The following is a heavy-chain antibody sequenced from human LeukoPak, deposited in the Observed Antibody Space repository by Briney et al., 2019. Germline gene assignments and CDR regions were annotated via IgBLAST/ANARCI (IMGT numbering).Heavy chain of an antibody. Sequence: PGGCLRLSCAASGFTFSSYWMHWVRQAPGKGLVWVSRITSDGKTNYADSVKGRFTISRDNAKNTVSMQMNSLRAEDTGVYYCARAPSEIGGYYPEYFRHWGEGTLGPVSS. CDR2: ITSDGKT. D-gene: IGHD3-22*01. J-gene: IGHJ1*01. CDR1: GFTFSSYW. CDR3: ARAPSEIGGYYPEYFRH. V-gene: IGHV3-74*01.